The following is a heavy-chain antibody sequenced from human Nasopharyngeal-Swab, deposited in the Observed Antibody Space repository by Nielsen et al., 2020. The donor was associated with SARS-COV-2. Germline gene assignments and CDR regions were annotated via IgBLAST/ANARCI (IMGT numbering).Heavy chain of an antibody. D-gene: IGHD3-22*01. CDR3: AKGLPPSYYYDTSGYYLDS. V-gene: IGHV3-30*18. CDR1: GFTFSTYN. Sequence: GGSLRLSCAASGFTFSTYNMNWVRQAPGKGLEWVAVISYDEDNEWYAKSVRGRFTISRDNSRNTLYLQMNSLRAEDTAVYYCAKGLPPSYYYDTSGYYLDSWGQGTLVTVSS. CDR2: ISYDEDNE. J-gene: IGHJ4*02.